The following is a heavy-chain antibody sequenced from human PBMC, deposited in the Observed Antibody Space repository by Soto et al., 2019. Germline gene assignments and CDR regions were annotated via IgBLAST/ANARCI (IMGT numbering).Heavy chain of an antibody. V-gene: IGHV1-2*02. D-gene: IGHD1-1*01. Sequence: QVHLVQSGAEVKKPGASVKVSCKSSGHTFNVYYLHWVRQAPRSGLEWMGKINPNRGDTTYSQRFQGRVTMTSDPSITTAYMDLTKLTSDDTAVYYCALERQLNSPADAFDIWGQGTVVTVSS. CDR2: INPNRGDT. J-gene: IGHJ3*02. CDR1: GHTFNVYY. CDR3: ALERQLNSPADAFDI.